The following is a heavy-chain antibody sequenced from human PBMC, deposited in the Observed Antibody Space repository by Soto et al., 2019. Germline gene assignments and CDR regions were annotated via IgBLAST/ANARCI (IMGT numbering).Heavy chain of an antibody. CDR2: IYYSGSA. CDR3: ARGVGFGYYYYHMDL. V-gene: IGHV4-61*01. Sequence: SETLSLTCTVSGDSVTSVSDYWSWIRQPPGKGLEWIGYIYYSGSADYNPSLGSRVTISIDTSKDQFSLKLTSVTAADTAVYYCARGVGFGYYYYHMDLWGQGTTVTVSS. J-gene: IGHJ6*02. CDR1: GDSVTSVSDY. D-gene: IGHD3-10*01.